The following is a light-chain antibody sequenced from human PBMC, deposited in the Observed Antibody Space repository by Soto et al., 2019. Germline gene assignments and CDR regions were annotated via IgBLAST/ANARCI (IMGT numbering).Light chain of an antibody. V-gene: IGLV1-44*01. J-gene: IGLJ2*01. Sequence: QSVLTQPPSASATPGQRVTISCSGSSSNIGGNVVNWYQQLPGTAPKVLIYSNNYRPSGVPDRFSGSKSGTSASLAIGGLQSEDEADYYCATWDDRLNGVVVGGGTKLTVL. CDR2: SNN. CDR3: ATWDDRLNGVV. CDR1: SSNIGGNV.